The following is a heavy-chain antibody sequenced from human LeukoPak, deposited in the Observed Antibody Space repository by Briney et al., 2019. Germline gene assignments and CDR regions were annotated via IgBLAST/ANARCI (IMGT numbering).Heavy chain of an antibody. J-gene: IGHJ4*02. CDR3: AKDWEGGATLWDY. Sequence: GGSLRLSCAASGFTFSSYSMNWVRQAPGKGLEWVSSISSSSSYIYYADSVKGRFTISRDNAKNSLYLQMNSLRAEDTAVYYCAKDWEGGATLWDYWGQGTLVTVSS. CDR1: GFTFSSYS. CDR2: ISSSSSYI. V-gene: IGHV3-21*01. D-gene: IGHD3-16*01.